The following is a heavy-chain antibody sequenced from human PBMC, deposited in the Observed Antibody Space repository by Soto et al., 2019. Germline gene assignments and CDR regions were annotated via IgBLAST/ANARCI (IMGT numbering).Heavy chain of an antibody. CDR3: ARGQSYCSSTPCYGRFDP. CDR1: GGSFSVYD. CDR2: INHSGST. D-gene: IGHD2-2*01. J-gene: IGHJ5*02. V-gene: IGHV4-34*01. Sequence: PSETLSLTCAVYGGSFSVYDWSWIRQPPGKGLEWIGEINHSGSTNYNPSLKSRVTISVDTSKNQCSLNLSSVTAADTSVYYCARGQSYCSSTPCYGRFDPWGQGTLVTVSS.